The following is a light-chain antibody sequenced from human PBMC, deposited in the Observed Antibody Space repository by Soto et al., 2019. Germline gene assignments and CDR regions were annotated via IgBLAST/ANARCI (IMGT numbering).Light chain of an antibody. CDR3: AAWDDSLSAL. CDR1: SSNIGSNY. Sequence: QSVLTQPPSASGTPGQRVTISCSGSSSNIGSNYVYWYQQLPGTAPKLLIYRNNQRPSGVPDRFSGSKTGTSASLAISGLRSEDVAHYYCAAWDDSLSALFGGGTKLTVL. J-gene: IGLJ2*01. V-gene: IGLV1-47*01. CDR2: RNN.